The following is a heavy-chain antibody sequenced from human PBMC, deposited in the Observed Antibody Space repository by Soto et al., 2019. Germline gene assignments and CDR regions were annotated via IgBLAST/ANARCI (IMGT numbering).Heavy chain of an antibody. Sequence: ASVKVSCKASGYTFTSHYIHWVRQAPGQGPEWMGIINPSGGSTSYAQKFQGRVTMTRDTSTSTVYMELSSLRSEDTAVYYCARTPSQSGSYRYFDYWGQGTLVTVSS. CDR2: INPSGGST. V-gene: IGHV1-46*01. D-gene: IGHD1-26*01. CDR1: GYTFTSHY. CDR3: ARTPSQSGSYRYFDY. J-gene: IGHJ4*02.